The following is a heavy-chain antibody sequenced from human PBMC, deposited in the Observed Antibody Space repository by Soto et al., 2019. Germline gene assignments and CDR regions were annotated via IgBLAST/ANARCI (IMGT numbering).Heavy chain of an antibody. V-gene: IGHV4-4*02. CDR1: GGSISSTNW. CDR3: VRDSGNGWKDY. J-gene: IGHJ4*02. CDR2: IDHSGST. Sequence: SETLSLTCAVSGGSISSTNWWYWVRQPPGKGLEWIGEIDHSGSTNYNPSLKSRVTMSVDKPKNQFSQKLSSVTAADTAVYYCVRDSGNGWKDYWGQGTLVTAPQ. D-gene: IGHD6-19*01.